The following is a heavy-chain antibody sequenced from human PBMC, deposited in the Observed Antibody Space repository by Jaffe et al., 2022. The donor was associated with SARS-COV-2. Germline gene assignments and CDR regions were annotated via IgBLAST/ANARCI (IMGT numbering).Heavy chain of an antibody. D-gene: IGHD3-10*01. V-gene: IGHV3-9*01. Sequence: EVQLVESGGGLVQPGRSLRLSCAASGFTFDDYAMHWVRQAPGKGLEWVSGISWNSGSIGYADSVKGRFTISRDNAKNSLYLQMNSLRAEDTALYYCATSEGFGAPQFDPWGQGTLVTVSS. CDR2: ISWNSGSI. J-gene: IGHJ5*02. CDR1: GFTFDDYA. CDR3: ATSEGFGAPQFDP.